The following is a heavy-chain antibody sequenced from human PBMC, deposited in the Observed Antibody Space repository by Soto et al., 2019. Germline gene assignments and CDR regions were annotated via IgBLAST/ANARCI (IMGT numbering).Heavy chain of an antibody. J-gene: IGHJ4*02. CDR2: IKSKTDGGTT. V-gene: IGHV3-15*01. Sequence: GGSLRLSCAASGFTFSNAWMSWVRQAPGKGLEWVGRIKSKTDGGTTDYAAPVKGRFTISRDDSKNTLYLQMNSLKTEDTAVYYCTTTYYYDSSGYYYRLFDYWGQGTLVTVSS. D-gene: IGHD3-22*01. CDR1: GFTFSNAW. CDR3: TTTYYYDSSGYYYRLFDY.